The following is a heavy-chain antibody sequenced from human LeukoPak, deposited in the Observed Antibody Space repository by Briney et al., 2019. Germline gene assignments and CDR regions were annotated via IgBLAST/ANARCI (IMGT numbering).Heavy chain of an antibody. J-gene: IGHJ4*02. D-gene: IGHD2-21*02. CDR3: ARHWGSCRGGDCYTFDC. Sequence: SETLSLTCSVSNASISSYYWSWIRQSPGKGLEWIGYISNSGSTNYNPSLKSRVTTSVDTSKNQFSLKLSSVTAADTAVYFCARHWGSCRGGDCYTFDCWGQGTLVTVSS. V-gene: IGHV4-59*08. CDR2: ISNSGST. CDR1: NASISSYY.